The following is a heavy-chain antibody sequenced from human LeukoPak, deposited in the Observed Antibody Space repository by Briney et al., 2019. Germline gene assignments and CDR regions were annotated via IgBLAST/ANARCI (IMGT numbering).Heavy chain of an antibody. V-gene: IGHV3-53*01. CDR3: ARDGGKYYDSSGYFY. D-gene: IGHD3-22*01. Sequence: PGGSLRLSCAASGFNISKTYLMWARQAPGKRLEWVSVTYAGGASWYGDFVEGRFTISRDNSKNSLYLQMNSLRAEDTAVYYCARDGGKYYDSSGYFYWGQGTLVTVSS. CDR1: GFNISKTY. J-gene: IGHJ4*02. CDR2: TYAGGAS.